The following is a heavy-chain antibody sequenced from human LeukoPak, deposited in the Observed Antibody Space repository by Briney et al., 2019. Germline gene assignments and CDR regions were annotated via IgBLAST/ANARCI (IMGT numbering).Heavy chain of an antibody. CDR2: INQDGSEE. D-gene: IGHD5-12*01. V-gene: IGHV3-7*01. CDR3: VRDGGVSGYDLLDY. CDR1: GFTFSNYW. J-gene: IGHJ4*02. Sequence: GGSLRLSCAASGFTFSNYWMTCVRQAPGKGLEWVAHINQDGSEEHYMDSAKARFTISRDNAKNSLSLQMNSLRAEDTAVYYCVRDGGVSGYDLLDYWGQGTLVTVSS.